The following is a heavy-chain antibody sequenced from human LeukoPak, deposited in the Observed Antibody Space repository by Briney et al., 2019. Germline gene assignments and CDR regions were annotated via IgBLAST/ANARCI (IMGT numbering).Heavy chain of an antibody. CDR2: IYYNGST. D-gene: IGHD2/OR15-2a*01. CDR3: ATHVLGSTTRLGP. Sequence: SEPLSLTCTVSRGSISNYYWIWIPQPPGKVREGIGYIYYNGSTNYNPSLKSRVTISVDPSKKQFSLKLNSVTAADPAVYYCATHVLGSTTRLGPWGQGTMVTVSS. J-gene: IGHJ5*02. CDR1: RGSISNYY. V-gene: IGHV4-59*01.